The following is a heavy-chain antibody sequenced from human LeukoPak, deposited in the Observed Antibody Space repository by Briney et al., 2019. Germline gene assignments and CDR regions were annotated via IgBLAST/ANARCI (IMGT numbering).Heavy chain of an antibody. V-gene: IGHV3-21*01. CDR1: GFTFSSHS. D-gene: IGHD6-13*01. J-gene: IGHJ4*02. Sequence: GGSLRLSCAASGFTFSSHSMNWVRQAPGKALEWVSSISSSSTYIYYADSVKGRFTISRDNAKNSLYLQMNSLRAEDTAVYFCARDLRQLTSYFDFWGQGTQVTVSS. CDR2: ISSSSTYI. CDR3: ARDLRQLTSYFDF.